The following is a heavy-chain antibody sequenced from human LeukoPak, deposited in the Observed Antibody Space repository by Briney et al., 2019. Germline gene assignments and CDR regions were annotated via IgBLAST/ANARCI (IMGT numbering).Heavy chain of an antibody. CDR1: GFTFSSYW. CDR3: ARDDWNAVYYYYYGMDV. Sequence: GGSLRLSCAASGFTFSSYWMSWVRQAPGKGLEWVANIKQDGSEKYYVDSVKGRFTISRDNAKNSLYLQMNSLRAEDTAVYYCARDDWNAVYYYYYGMDVWGKGTTVTVSS. CDR2: IKQDGSEK. D-gene: IGHD1-1*01. V-gene: IGHV3-7*03. J-gene: IGHJ6*04.